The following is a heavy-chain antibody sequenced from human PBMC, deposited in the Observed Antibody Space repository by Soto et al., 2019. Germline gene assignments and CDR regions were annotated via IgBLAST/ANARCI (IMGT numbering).Heavy chain of an antibody. CDR2: ISGGGDTT. Sequence: EVQLLESGGGLVQPGGSLRLTCAASGFTFSSYGISWIRLSPGKGLEWVSVISGGGDTTYYTPSVKGRFTISRDDFRNTLYRQMNSLRTEDTAIYYCAKLRDFVVLPAGILDYWGPRTLVTVSS. J-gene: IGHJ4*02. CDR3: AKLRDFVVLPAGILDY. D-gene: IGHD2-8*01. CDR1: GFTFSSYG. V-gene: IGHV3-23*01.